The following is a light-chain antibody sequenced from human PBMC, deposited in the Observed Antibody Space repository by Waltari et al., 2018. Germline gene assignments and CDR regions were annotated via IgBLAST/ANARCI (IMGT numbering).Light chain of an antibody. CDR3: GTWDSSLSVVV. CDR1: SPNVGENY. CDR2: ENK. Sequence: QPVLTQPPSVSAAAGQKVTISCSGSSPNVGENYVAWYQPLPRTAPRPLIYENKIRPSGIPDRFSGSKSGTSATLGITGLQTGDEADYYCGTWDSSLSVVVFGGGTKLTVL. J-gene: IGLJ2*01. V-gene: IGLV1-51*02.